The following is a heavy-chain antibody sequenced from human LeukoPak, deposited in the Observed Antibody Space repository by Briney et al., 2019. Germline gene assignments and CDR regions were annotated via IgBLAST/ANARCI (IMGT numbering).Heavy chain of an antibody. CDR1: GGTFSSYT. J-gene: IGHJ4*02. V-gene: IGHV1-69*05. CDR3: ARDQEGFDY. CDR2: IIPLFGTA. Sequence: SVKVSCKASGGTFSSYTFNWVRQAPGQGLEWMGGIIPLFGTANYAQKFQGRVTVTRDTSTTTVHMELRGLRSEDTAVYYCARDQEGFDYWGQGTVVTVSS.